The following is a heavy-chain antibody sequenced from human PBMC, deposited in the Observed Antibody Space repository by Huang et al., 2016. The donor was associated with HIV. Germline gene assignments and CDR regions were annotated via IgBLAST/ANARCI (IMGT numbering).Heavy chain of an antibody. CDR2: NNDSGAT. D-gene: IGHD3-3*01. Sequence: QVHLQQWGAGLLKPSETLTLTCAVSGASFTGNYWTWLRQTPGKGVEGIGENNDSGATIYTPALESRVTISIDRSKKEFSLRLSSMTAADTAVYYCARQWVLLDYLMGMDVWGQGTTVIVSS. V-gene: IGHV4-34*01. CDR3: ARQWVLLDYLMGMDV. J-gene: IGHJ6*02. CDR1: GASFTGNY.